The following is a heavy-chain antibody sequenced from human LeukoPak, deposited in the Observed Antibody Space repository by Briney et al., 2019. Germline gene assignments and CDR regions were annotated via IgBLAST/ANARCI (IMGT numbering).Heavy chain of an antibody. CDR1: GYTFTSYY. CDR3: ARDQPQYGDYVTPLDY. J-gene: IGHJ4*02. CDR2: INPSGGST. D-gene: IGHD4-17*01. V-gene: IGHV1-46*01. Sequence: GASVKVSCKASGYTFTSYYMHWVRQAPGQGLEWTGIINPSGGSTSYAQKFQGRVTMTRDMSTSTVYMELSSLRSEDTAVYYCARDQPQYGDYVTPLDYWGQGTLVTVSS.